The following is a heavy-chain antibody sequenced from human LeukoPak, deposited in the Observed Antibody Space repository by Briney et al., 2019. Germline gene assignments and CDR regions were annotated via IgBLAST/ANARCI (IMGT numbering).Heavy chain of an antibody. CDR3: ARFSSWRFFDY. CDR1: GYTFTDYY. CDR2: INPNSGGT. J-gene: IGHJ4*02. Sequence: ASVKVSCKASGYTFTDYYIHWMRQVPGQGLEWMGWINPNSGGTNYAQKFQGRVTMTRDTSISTAYMELRSLRSDDTAVYYCARFSSWRFFDYWGQGTLVTVSS. D-gene: IGHD6-13*01. V-gene: IGHV1-2*02.